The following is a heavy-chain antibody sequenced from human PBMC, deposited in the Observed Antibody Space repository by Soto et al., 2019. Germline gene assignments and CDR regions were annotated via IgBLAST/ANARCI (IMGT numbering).Heavy chain of an antibody. CDR1: GFTFDDYA. CDR2: ISWNSGSI. J-gene: IGHJ4*02. D-gene: IGHD6-6*01. CDR3: AKEYSSSPLFDY. V-gene: IGHV3-9*01. Sequence: LRLSCAASGFTFDDYAMHWVRQAPGKGLEWVSGISWNSGSIGYADSVKGRFTISRDNAKNSLYLQMNSLRAEDTALYYCAKEYSSSPLFDYWGQGTLVTVSS.